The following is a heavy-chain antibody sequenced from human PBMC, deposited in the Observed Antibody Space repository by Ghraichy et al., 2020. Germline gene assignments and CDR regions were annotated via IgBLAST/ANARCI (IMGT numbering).Heavy chain of an antibody. J-gene: IGHJ6*03. CDR2: INHSGST. CDR1: GGSFSGYY. D-gene: IGHD2-2*01. Sequence: ETLSLTCAVYGGSFSGYYWSWIRQPPGKGLEWIGEINHSGSTNYNPSLKSRVTISVDTSKNQFSLKLSSVTAADTAVYYCARGRSCSSTSCYAFSVAYYYYYYMDVWGKGTTVTVSS. CDR3: ARGRSCSSTSCYAFSVAYYYYYYMDV. V-gene: IGHV4-34*01.